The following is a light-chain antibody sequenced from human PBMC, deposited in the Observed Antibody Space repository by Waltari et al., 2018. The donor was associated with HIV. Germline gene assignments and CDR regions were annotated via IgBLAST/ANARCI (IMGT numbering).Light chain of an antibody. CDR1: SSDVRGSNY. CDR2: EVT. CDR3: SSYTSSSLEI. V-gene: IGLV2-14*03. Sequence: QSALTQPASVSGSPGQSITISCTGTSSDVRGSNYVSWYQQHPGKAPKLMIYEVTNRPSGVSNRFSGSKSGNTASLTISGLQVEDEADYYCSSYTSSSLEIFGGGTKLTVL. J-gene: IGLJ2*01.